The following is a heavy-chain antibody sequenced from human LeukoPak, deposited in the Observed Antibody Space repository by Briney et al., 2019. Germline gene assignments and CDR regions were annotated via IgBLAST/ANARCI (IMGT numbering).Heavy chain of an antibody. CDR2: INPSGGGT. D-gene: IGHD6-13*01. V-gene: IGHV1-46*01. Sequence: ASVKVSCEASGYTFTGYYMHWVRQAPGQGLEWMGIINPSGGGTRYAQKFQGRVTMTRDTPTSTVYMELSSLRSEDTAAYYCARDREAAAGSLPDYWGQGTLVIVSS. J-gene: IGHJ4*02. CDR3: ARDREAAAGSLPDY. CDR1: GYTFTGYY.